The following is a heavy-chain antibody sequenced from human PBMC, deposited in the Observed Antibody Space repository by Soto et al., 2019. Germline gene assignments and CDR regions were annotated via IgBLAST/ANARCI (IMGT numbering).Heavy chain of an antibody. Sequence: QVQLQESGPGLVKPSGTLSLTCAVSGDSVSSPYYWRWVRQPPGKGLEWIGEVFHTGTTSYNPSLRSRLTISMDKSNIQFSLDLSSVTAADTAVYYCARSAGWYAVHSWGPGTRVIVSS. CDR2: VFHTGTT. J-gene: IGHJ4*02. D-gene: IGHD6-19*01. CDR1: GDSVSSPYY. CDR3: ARSAGWYAVHS. V-gene: IGHV4-4*02.